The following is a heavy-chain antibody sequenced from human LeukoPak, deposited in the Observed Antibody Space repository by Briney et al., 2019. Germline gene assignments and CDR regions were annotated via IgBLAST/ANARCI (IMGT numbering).Heavy chain of an antibody. Sequence: PSETLSLTCTVSGGSISSYYWSWIRQPAGKGLEWIGRIYTSGSTNYNPSLKSRVTMSVDTSKNQFSLKLSSVTAADTAVYYRARAGYSSSWYDSPYYFDYWGQGTLVTVSS. CDR3: ARAGYSSSWYDSPYYFDY. CDR2: IYTSGST. V-gene: IGHV4-4*07. J-gene: IGHJ4*02. D-gene: IGHD6-13*01. CDR1: GGSISSYY.